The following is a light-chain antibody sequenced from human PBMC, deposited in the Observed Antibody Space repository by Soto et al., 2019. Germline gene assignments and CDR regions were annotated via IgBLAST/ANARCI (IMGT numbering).Light chain of an antibody. J-gene: IGLJ1*01. V-gene: IGLV2-14*01. CDR3: SSYTSISTLYV. CDR2: EVS. CDR1: NSDVGGYNY. Sequence: QSVLTQPASVSGSRGQSTTISCTGTNSDVGGYNYVSWYQQHPGKAPELMIYEVSHRPSGVSNRFSGSKSDNTASLTISGLQAEDEADYYCSSYTSISTLYVFGTGTKVTVL.